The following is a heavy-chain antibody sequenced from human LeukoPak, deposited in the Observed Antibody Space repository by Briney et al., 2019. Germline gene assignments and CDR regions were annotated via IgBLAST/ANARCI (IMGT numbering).Heavy chain of an antibody. Sequence: GGSLRLSCSASGFAFSGREMAWVRQAPGKGLEWVSYISSNGKSILHADSVKGRITISRDNAKKSLYLQLGGLRVEDSAFYYCARASYTGFDLHFDQWGQGTLVTVSS. CDR2: ISSNGKSI. CDR1: GFAFSGRE. V-gene: IGHV3-48*03. CDR3: ARASYTGFDLHFDQ. D-gene: IGHD5-12*01. J-gene: IGHJ4*02.